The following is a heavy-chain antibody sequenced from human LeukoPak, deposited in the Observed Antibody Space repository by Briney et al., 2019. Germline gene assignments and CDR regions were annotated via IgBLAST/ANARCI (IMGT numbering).Heavy chain of an antibody. CDR2: IRYDGSNK. D-gene: IGHD3-3*01. J-gene: IGHJ4*02. CDR1: GFTFSSYG. CDR3: AKEGYYDFWSGYRHPFDY. V-gene: IGHV3-30*02. Sequence: GGSLRLSCAASGFTFSSYGTHWVRQAPGKGLEWVAFIRYDGSNKYYADSVKGRFTISRDDSKNTLYLQMNSLRAEDTAVYYCAKEGYYDFWSGYRHPFDYWGQGTLVTVSS.